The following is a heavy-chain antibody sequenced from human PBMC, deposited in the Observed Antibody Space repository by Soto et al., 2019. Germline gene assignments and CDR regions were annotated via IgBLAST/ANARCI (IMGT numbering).Heavy chain of an antibody. CDR1: GVSVTSDEDY. CDR3: ASRDPGTSVDY. D-gene: IGHD1-7*01. V-gene: IGHV4-30-4*01. CDR2: ISNSGST. Sequence: SEALSLTCTVSGVSVTSDEDYWTLIRQSPGKGLEWIGYISNSGSTNYNPSLKSRVTISLDKSENQFSLKVTSLTAADTAVYYCASRDPGTSVDYWGQGTLVTVSS. J-gene: IGHJ4*02.